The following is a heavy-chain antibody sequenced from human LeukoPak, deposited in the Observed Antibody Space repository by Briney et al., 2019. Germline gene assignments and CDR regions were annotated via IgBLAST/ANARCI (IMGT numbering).Heavy chain of an antibody. J-gene: IGHJ4*01. CDR3: ARDGLILRFLEWLLPLDY. CDR2: ISAYNGNT. V-gene: IGHV1-18*01. CDR1: GYTFTSYC. Sequence: GASVKVSCKASGYTFTSYCISWVRQAPGQGLEWMGWISAYNGNTNYAQTLQGRVTMTTDTSTSTAYMELRSLRSDDTAVYYCARDGLILRFLEWLLPLDYWGQGTLVTVSS. D-gene: IGHD3-3*01.